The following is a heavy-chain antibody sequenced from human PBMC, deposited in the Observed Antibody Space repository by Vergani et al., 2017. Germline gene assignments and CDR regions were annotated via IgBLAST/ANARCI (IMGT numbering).Heavy chain of an antibody. Sequence: QVQLVQSGAEVKKPGSSVKVSCKASGGTFSSYAISWVRQAPGQGLEWMGGIIPIFGTANYAQKFQGRVTITADESTSTAYMELSSLRSEDTAVYYCARDREITMVRGGWYFDYWGQGTLVTVSS. V-gene: IGHV1-69*01. J-gene: IGHJ4*02. D-gene: IGHD3-10*01. CDR2: IIPIFGTA. CDR3: ARDREITMVRGGWYFDY. CDR1: GGTFSSYA.